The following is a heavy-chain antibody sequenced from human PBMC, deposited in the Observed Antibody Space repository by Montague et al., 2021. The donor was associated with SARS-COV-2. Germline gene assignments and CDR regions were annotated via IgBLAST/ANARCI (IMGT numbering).Heavy chain of an antibody. V-gene: IGHV6-1*01. J-gene: IGHJ6*02. CDR2: TYYKYKWYN. CDR1: GDSVSSNSPA. D-gene: IGHD6-13*01. Sequence: CAISGDSVSSNSPAWNWNRQSLQRRLEWLGRTYYKYKWYNDYAXXXKXXXTIXTDTSKSQFSLQLNSVTQQDTAVYYCASGRMVPYSSSWTTLYYYYGMDVWGQGTTVTVSS. CDR3: ASGRMVPYSSSWTTLYYYYGMDV.